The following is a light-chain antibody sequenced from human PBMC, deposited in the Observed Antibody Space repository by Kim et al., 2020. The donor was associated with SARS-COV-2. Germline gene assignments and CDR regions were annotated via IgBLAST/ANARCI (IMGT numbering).Light chain of an antibody. J-gene: IGKJ1*01. CDR2: TAS. CDR1: QDISRY. Sequence: DIQMTQSPSSLSASVGDRVTITCRASQDISRYLNWYQQKPGKAPKLLIYTASSLQSGVPSRFTGSGSETDFTLTISSLQPGGFATYYCQQTYSASRTFGQGAKV. V-gene: IGKV1-39*01. CDR3: QQTYSASRT.